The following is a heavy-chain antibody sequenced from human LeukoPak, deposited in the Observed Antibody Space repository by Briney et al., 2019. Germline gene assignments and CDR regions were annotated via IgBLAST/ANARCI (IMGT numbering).Heavy chain of an antibody. Sequence: PGGSLRLSCAASGFTFSSYAMSWVRQAPGKGLEWVSAISGSGGSTYYADSVKGRFTISRDNAKNSLYLQMNSLRAEDTAVYYCAREPGSGGYDVGSGAFDYWGQGTLVTVSS. CDR2: ISGSGGST. D-gene: IGHD5-12*01. J-gene: IGHJ4*02. CDR3: AREPGSGGYDVGSGAFDY. V-gene: IGHV3-23*01. CDR1: GFTFSSYA.